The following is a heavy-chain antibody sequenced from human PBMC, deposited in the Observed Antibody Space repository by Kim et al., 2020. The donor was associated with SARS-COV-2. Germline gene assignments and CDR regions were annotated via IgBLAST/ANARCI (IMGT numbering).Heavy chain of an antibody. CDR3: ARGSGWLLNY. J-gene: IGHJ4*02. Sequence: RKKDYANAVKVRFTIARDNSKTTLYLQMNSLRAEDTAVYYCARGSGWLLNYWGQGTLVTVSS. D-gene: IGHD3-22*01. V-gene: IGHV3-33*01. CDR2: RKK.